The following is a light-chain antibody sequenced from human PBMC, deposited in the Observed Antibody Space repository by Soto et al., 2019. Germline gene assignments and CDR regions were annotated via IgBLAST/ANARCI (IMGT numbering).Light chain of an antibody. Sequence: EIVLTQSPGTLSLSPGERATLSCRASQSVSSSYLAWYQQKPGQAPRLLIYDASSRATGIPDRFSGSESGTDFTLTISRLEPEDCAVYYCQQYGTSPLTFGGGTKVEIK. CDR1: QSVSSSY. CDR2: DAS. CDR3: QQYGTSPLT. J-gene: IGKJ4*01. V-gene: IGKV3-20*01.